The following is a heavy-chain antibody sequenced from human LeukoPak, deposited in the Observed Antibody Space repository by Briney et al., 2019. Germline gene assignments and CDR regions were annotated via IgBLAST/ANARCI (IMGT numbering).Heavy chain of an antibody. V-gene: IGHV3-23*01. J-gene: IGHJ5*02. Sequence: PGGSLRLSCAASGFTFSGYAMSWVRQAPGKGLEWVSAISSTGGNTYYADSVKGRFTISRDNSKNTLYLQMNSLRADDTAVYYCAKDFSLGSHNWFDPWGQGTLVTVSS. CDR1: GFTFSGYA. CDR3: AKDFSLGSHNWFDP. D-gene: IGHD3-10*01. CDR2: ISSTGGNT.